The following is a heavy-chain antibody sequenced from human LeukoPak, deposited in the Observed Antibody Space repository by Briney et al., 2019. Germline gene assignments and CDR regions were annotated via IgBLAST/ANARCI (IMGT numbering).Heavy chain of an antibody. CDR3: TKGRGI. CDR2: IYTSGST. CDR1: GGSISSGSYY. J-gene: IGHJ4*02. V-gene: IGHV4-61*02. Sequence: SETLSLTCTVSGGSISSGSYYWSWIRQLAGKGLEWIGRIYTSGSTNYNPSLKSRVTISVDTSKNQFSLKLTSVTAADTAVYYCTKGRGIWGQGTLVTVSS. D-gene: IGHD3-10*01.